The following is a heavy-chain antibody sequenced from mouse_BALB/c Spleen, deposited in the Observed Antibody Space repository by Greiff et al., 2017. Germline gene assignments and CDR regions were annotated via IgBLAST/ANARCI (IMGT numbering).Heavy chain of an antibody. J-gene: IGHJ3*01. CDR1: GFTFSSFG. CDR3: ARGRDYDYDVFAY. CDR2: ISSGGST. Sequence: EVMLVESGGGLVQPGGSRKLSCAASGFTFSSFGMHWVRQAPEKRLEWVASISSGGSTYYPDSVKGRFTISRDNARNILYLQMSSLRSEDTAMYYCARGRDYDYDVFAYWGQGTLVTVSA. V-gene: IGHV5-6-5*01. D-gene: IGHD2-4*01.